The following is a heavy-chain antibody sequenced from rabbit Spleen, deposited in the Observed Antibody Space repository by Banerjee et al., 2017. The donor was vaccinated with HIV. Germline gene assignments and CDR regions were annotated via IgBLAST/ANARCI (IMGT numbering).Heavy chain of an antibody. J-gene: IGHJ4*01. V-gene: IGHV1S40*01. CDR1: GFSFSSNYY. Sequence: QSLEESGGDLVKPGASLTLTCTASGFSFSSNYYMCWVRQAPGKGLQWIACINTFTARGVYATWAKGRFTISRASRTTVTLQLVSLTAADTATYFCVRDQAGDADYGPYYLNLWGPGTLVTVS. CDR2: INTFTARG. D-gene: IGHD2-1*01. CDR3: VRDQAGDADYGPYYLNL.